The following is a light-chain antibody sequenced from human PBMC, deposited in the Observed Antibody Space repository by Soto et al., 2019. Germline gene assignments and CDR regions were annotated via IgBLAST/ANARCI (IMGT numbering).Light chain of an antibody. CDR3: GTWDSSLSAGV. CDR2: KNN. CDR1: SSNIGNNY. V-gene: IGLV1-51*02. Sequence: QSVLTQPPSVSAAPGQKVTISCYGSSSNIGNNYVSWYQQLPGTAPKLLIYKNNQRPSGIPDRFSGSKSGTSATLGITGLQTGDEADYYCGTWDSSLSAGVFGGGTKLTVL. J-gene: IGLJ3*02.